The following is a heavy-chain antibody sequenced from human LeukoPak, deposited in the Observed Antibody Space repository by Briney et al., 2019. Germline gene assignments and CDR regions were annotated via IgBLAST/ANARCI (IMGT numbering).Heavy chain of an antibody. J-gene: IGHJ4*02. CDR2: TYYNSRWTH. D-gene: IGHD3-10*01. Sequence: SQALSLTRAISRDSVSRDITAWNWIRQSPSRGLEWLRTTYYNSRWTHHYAVSVESRLTNNQDTTRNQFSLQLRSVTPEEAVVYYGRRGYMNSGFDYWGQGTLVTVSS. CDR1: RDSVSRDITA. CDR3: RRGYMNSGFDY. V-gene: IGHV6-1*01.